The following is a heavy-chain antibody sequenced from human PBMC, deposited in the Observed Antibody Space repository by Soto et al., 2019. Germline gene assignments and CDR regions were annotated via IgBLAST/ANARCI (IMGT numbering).Heavy chain of an antibody. CDR3: ARGGGVGVAGSAAFDM. CDR2: INPATGAA. D-gene: IGHD3-3*01. V-gene: IGHV1-2*02. CDR1: GYPVTAYY. J-gene: IGHJ3*02. Sequence: QLHLVQSGAVVKKPGASVTVSCSASGYPVTAYYMHWVRQAPGRGLEWMGGINPATGAAKYTQTFQGRVTMTRDTSTSTVFMELSGLTSADTAVFYCARGGGVGVAGSAAFDMWGQGTLDTVSS.